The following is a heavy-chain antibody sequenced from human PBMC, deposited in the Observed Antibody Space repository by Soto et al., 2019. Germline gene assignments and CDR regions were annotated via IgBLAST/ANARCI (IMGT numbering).Heavy chain of an antibody. CDR1: GFTFRSYS. Sequence: GGSLRLSCAASGFTFRSYSMNWVRQAPGKGLEWVSYISSSNRTINYADSVKGRFIISRHNAKNSLYLQMHSLRDEDTAVYYCAREGWPLLQTGMDVWGQGTTVTVSS. CDR2: ISSSNRTI. V-gene: IGHV3-48*02. CDR3: AREGWPLLQTGMDV. J-gene: IGHJ6*02. D-gene: IGHD2-15*01.